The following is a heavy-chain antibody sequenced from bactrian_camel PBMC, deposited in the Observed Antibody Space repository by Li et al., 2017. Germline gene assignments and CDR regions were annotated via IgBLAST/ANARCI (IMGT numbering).Heavy chain of an antibody. J-gene: IGHJ4*01. CDR1: GYDYPSGS. CDR3: TKDRSYGTRNWVQST. Sequence: HVQLVESGGGSVQVGGSLRLSCVISGYDYPSGSIAWFRQVPGKEREGVAAIMILGATTYYADSVEGRFTISRDNGKNTLYLQMNSLKPEDTAMYYCTKDRSYGTRNWVQSTRGQGTQVTVS. D-gene: IGHD3*01. V-gene: IGHV3S63*01. CDR2: IMILGATT.